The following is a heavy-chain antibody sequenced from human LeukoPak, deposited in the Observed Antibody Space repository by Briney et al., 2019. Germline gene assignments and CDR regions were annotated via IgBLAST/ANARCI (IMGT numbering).Heavy chain of an antibody. CDR1: GDSIIGYY. V-gene: IGHV4-59*01. Sequence: KASETLSLTCTASGDSIIGYYWSWIRQPPGKGLEWIGYIHYSGSTNYNPSLQSRVTISVDTSRSHFSLKLSSAAAADTAVYYCARGERLGPDFWGQGTLVTVSS. CDR3: ARGERLGPDF. CDR2: IHYSGST. J-gene: IGHJ4*02. D-gene: IGHD1-1*01.